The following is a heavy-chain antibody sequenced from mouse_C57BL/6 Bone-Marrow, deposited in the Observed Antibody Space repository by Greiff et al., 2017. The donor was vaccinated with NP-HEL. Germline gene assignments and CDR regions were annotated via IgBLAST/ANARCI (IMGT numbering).Heavy chain of an antibody. J-gene: IGHJ4*01. CDR3: AREGGAMDY. Sequence: EVHLVESEGGLVQPGRSMKLSCTASGFTFSDSYMAWVRQVPEKGLEWVANINYDGSSTYYLDSLKSRFIISRDNAKNSLYLQMSSLKSEDTATYYCAREGGAMDYWGQGTSVTVSS. CDR1: GFTFSDSY. CDR2: INYDGSST. V-gene: IGHV5-16*01.